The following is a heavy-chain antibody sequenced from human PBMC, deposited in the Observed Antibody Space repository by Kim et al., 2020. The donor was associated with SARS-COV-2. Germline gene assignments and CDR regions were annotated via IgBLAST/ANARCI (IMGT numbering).Heavy chain of an antibody. V-gene: IGHV3-30*07. CDR3: ARGGDFWSGYPFDY. Sequence: AESVTGRFTISRDNSKNTMDLQMNSLRAEDTAVYYWARGGDFWSGYPFDYWGQGTLVTVSS. D-gene: IGHD3-3*01. J-gene: IGHJ4*02.